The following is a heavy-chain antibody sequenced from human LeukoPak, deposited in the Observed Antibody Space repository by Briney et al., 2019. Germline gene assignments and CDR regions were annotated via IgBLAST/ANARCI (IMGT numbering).Heavy chain of an antibody. J-gene: IGHJ5*02. CDR3: ARDPKHGQAYNWFDP. V-gene: IGHV1-46*01. Sequence: ASVKVSCKASGYTFTSYYMHWVRQAPGQGLEWMGIINPSGGSTSYAQKFQGRVTMTRDTSTSTVYMELSSLRSEDTAVYYCARDPKHGQAYNWFDPWGQGTLVTVSS. CDR2: INPSGGST. CDR1: GYTFTSYY.